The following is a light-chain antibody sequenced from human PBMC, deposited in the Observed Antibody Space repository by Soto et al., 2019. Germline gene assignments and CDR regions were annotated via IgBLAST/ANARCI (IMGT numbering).Light chain of an antibody. CDR2: EVS. J-gene: IGLJ1*01. CDR1: SSDVGGYNY. Sequence: QSVLTQPASVSGSLGQSITISCTGTSSDVGGYNYVSWYQQHPGKAPKLMIYEVSNRPSGVSNRFSGSKSGNAASLTISGLQAEDEADCYCSSYTSSSSYVFRAGTKVTVL. CDR3: SSYTSSSSYV. V-gene: IGLV2-14*01.